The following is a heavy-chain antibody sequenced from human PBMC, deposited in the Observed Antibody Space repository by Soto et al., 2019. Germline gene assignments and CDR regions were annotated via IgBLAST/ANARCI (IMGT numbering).Heavy chain of an antibody. CDR3: SLGSWSAETFDV. D-gene: IGHD2-2*01. CDR2: IIPMLTVT. V-gene: IGHV1-69*02. CDR1: GGTFNTYT. Sequence: QVHLIQSGAEVKKPGSSVKVSCKAAGGTFNTYTLIWVRQAPGHGLEWMGRIIPMLTVTNSAQKFQGRLTLTAEKSTGTAFMELTSLRSDDTAVYYCSLGSWSAETFDVWGQGTMVTVSS. J-gene: IGHJ3*01.